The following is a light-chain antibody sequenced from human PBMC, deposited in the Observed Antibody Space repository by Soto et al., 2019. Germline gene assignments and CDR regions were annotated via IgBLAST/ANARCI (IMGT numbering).Light chain of an antibody. J-gene: IGKJ4*01. V-gene: IGKV3-20*01. CDR3: QQYGSSLP. Sequence: EIVVTQSPSTLSLSPGERATLSCRASQSVSSSYLAWYQQKPGQAPRLLIYGASSRATGIPDRFSGSGSGTDFTLTISRLEPDDFAVYYCQQYGSSLPFGGGTKVAI. CDR1: QSVSSSY. CDR2: GAS.